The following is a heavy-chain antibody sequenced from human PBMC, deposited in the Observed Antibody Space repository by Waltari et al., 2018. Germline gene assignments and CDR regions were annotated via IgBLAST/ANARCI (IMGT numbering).Heavy chain of an antibody. D-gene: IGHD6-19*01. V-gene: IGHV4-59*13. CDR3: ARSRGSGWSNYFDY. CDR2: IYYSWRT. CDR1: GGSISSYY. J-gene: IGHJ4*02. Sequence: VQLQESGPGLVKPSGTLSLPCTVSGGSISSYYWSWIRQLPGKGLEWIGYIYYSWRTSYNPSLQSRVTISGDTSRNQISLKLSSVTAPDTAVYYCARSRGSGWSNYFDYWGQGTLVTVSS.